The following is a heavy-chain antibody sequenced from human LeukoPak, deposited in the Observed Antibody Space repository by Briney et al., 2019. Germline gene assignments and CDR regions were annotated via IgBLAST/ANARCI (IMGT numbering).Heavy chain of an antibody. CDR3: ARGISYYDSRGLADY. D-gene: IGHD3-22*01. CDR1: GGTFSSYG. CDR2: IIPIFGRA. V-gene: IGHV1-69*05. Sequence: PRASVKVSCKASGGTFSSYGISWVRQAPGQGLEWMGGIIPIFGRAKYAQKFQGRVTLTRETSINTAYMELSRLRSDDTAVYYCARGISYYDSRGLADYWGQGTLVTVSS. J-gene: IGHJ4*02.